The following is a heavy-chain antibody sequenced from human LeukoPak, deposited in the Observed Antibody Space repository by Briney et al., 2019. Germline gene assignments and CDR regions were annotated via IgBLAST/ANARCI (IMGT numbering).Heavy chain of an antibody. D-gene: IGHD2-21*02. CDR2: IYSGGST. Sequence: GGSLRLSCAASGFTVSSNYMSWVRQAPGKGLEWVSVIYSGGSTYYADSVKGRFTTSRDNSKNTVYLQMNSLRAEDTAVYYCARGCGGGCQDAFDIWGQGTMVTVSS. CDR1: GFTVSSNY. CDR3: ARGCGGGCQDAFDI. J-gene: IGHJ3*02. V-gene: IGHV3-53*01.